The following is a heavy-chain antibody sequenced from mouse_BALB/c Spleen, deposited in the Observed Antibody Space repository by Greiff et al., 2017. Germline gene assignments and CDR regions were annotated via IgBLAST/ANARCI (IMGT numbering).Heavy chain of an antibody. V-gene: IGHV1-55*01. CDR3: AREGNYDV. Sequence: VQLQQPGAELVKPGTSVKLSCKASGYNFTSYWINWVKLRPGHGLEWIGDIYPGSGSTNYNEKFKSKATLTVDTSSSTAYMQLSSLASEDSALYYCAREGNYDVWGAGTTVTVSA. CDR1: GYNFTSYW. J-gene: IGHJ1*01. CDR2: IYPGSGST.